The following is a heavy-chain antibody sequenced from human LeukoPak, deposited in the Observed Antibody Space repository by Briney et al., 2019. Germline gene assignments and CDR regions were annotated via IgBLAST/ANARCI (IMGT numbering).Heavy chain of an antibody. CDR2: MNPNSGNT. D-gene: IGHD2-15*01. V-gene: IGHV1-8*01. CDR1: GYTFTSYD. CDR3: ARRGSRLLLRVAWFDP. J-gene: IGHJ5*02. Sequence: ASVTVSCTASGYTFTSYDINWVRQAPGQGLEWMGWMNPNSGNTGYAQKFQGRVTMTRNTSISTAYMELSSLRSEDTAVYYCARRGSRLLLRVAWFDPWGQGTLVTVSS.